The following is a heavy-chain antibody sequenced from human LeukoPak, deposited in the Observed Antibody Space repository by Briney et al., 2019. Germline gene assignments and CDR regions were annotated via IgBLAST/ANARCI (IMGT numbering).Heavy chain of an antibody. CDR3: ARDSGYAPFDY. CDR2: IYYSGGT. J-gene: IGHJ4*02. D-gene: IGHD5-12*01. V-gene: IGHV4-59*01. Sequence: PSETLSLTCTVSGGSIVSYYWSWIRQPPGKGLEWIGYIYYSGGTNYNPSLKSRVTISVDTSKNQSSLNLNSVTAADTAVYYCARDSGYAPFDYWGQGALVTVSS. CDR1: GGSIVSYY.